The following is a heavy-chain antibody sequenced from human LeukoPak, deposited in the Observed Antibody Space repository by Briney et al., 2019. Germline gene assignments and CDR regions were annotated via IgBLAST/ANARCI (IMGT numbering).Heavy chain of an antibody. D-gene: IGHD3-10*01. Sequence: PSETLSLTCAVYGGSFSGYYWSWIRQPPGKGLEWIGEINHSGSTNYNPSLKSRVTISVDTSKNQFSLKLSSVTAADTAVYYCARGLHYYGSGATYYYYYYGMDVWGQGTTVTVSS. CDR2: INHSGST. CDR1: GGSFSGYY. J-gene: IGHJ6*02. V-gene: IGHV4-34*01. CDR3: ARGLHYYGSGATYYYYYYGMDV.